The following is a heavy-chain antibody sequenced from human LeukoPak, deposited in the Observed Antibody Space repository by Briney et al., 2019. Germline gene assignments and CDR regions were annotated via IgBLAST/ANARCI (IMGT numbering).Heavy chain of an antibody. CDR3: ARDHCSSTSCYDAFDI. D-gene: IGHD2-2*01. V-gene: IGHV1-2*02. Sequence: ASVNVSFNASGYTFTAYYLHWVRQAPGQGLEWMGWINPNSGGTNYAQKLQGRVTMTTDTSTSKAYMELRSLRSDDTAVFYCARDHCSSTSCYDAFDIWGQGTKVTVSS. CDR1: GYTFTAYY. CDR2: INPNSGGT. J-gene: IGHJ3*02.